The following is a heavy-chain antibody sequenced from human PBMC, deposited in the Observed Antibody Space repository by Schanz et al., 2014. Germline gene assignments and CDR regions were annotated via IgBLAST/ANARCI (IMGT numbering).Heavy chain of an antibody. Sequence: VQLEQSGAEVKKPGSSVKVSCKASGGTFSSFGINWVRQAPGQGLEWMGRIIPSGGSTTYAQKFQGRVTMTRDTSTSTVYMELSSLRSEDTAVYYCARSNYYDNSDYYNSFDYWGQGTLVTVSS. CDR2: IIPSGGST. D-gene: IGHD3-22*01. CDR1: GGTFSSFG. J-gene: IGHJ4*02. V-gene: IGHV1-46*01. CDR3: ARSNYYDNSDYYNSFDY.